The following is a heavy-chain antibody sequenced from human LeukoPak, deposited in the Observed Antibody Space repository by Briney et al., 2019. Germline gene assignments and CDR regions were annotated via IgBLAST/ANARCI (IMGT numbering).Heavy chain of an antibody. CDR3: ARMTFYDILTGYFDVFDI. J-gene: IGHJ3*02. D-gene: IGHD3-9*01. V-gene: IGHV3-7*01. Sequence: GGSLRLSCAASGFTFSSYWMSWVRQAPGKGLERVANIKQDGSEKYYVDSVKGRFTISRDNAKNSLYLQMNSLRAEDTAVYYCARMTFYDILTGYFDVFDIWGQGTMVTVSS. CDR1: GFTFSSYW. CDR2: IKQDGSEK.